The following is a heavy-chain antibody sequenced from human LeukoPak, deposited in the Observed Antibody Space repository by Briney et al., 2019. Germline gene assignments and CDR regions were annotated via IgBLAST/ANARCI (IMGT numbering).Heavy chain of an antibody. Sequence: PGGSLRLSCAVSGFTFSSFSMNWVRQAPGKGLEWVSFISSSSNYIHYADSVKGRFTISRDNAKNSLYLQMNSLRAEDTAVYYCVRGKYSGTYFETRIYYFDYWGQGTLVTVSS. J-gene: IGHJ4*02. CDR2: ISSSSNYI. CDR3: VRGKYSGTYFETRIYYFDY. D-gene: IGHD1-26*01. V-gene: IGHV3-21*01. CDR1: GFTFSSFS.